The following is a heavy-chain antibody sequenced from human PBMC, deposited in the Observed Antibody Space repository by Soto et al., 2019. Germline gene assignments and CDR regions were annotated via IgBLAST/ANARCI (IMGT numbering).Heavy chain of an antibody. CDR2: IYYSVSA. CDR3: ARHGVDYGDYASYYYYGMDV. Sequence: QLQLQESGPGLVKPSETLSLTCTVSGGSISSSTYYWGWIRQPPGKGLEWIGMIYYSVSAYYNPSLKSRVTISIDTSKNQFSLRLSSVTAADTAVYYCARHGVDYGDYASYYYYGMDVWGRGTTVTVSS. J-gene: IGHJ6*02. V-gene: IGHV4-39*01. CDR1: GGSISSSTYY. D-gene: IGHD4-17*01.